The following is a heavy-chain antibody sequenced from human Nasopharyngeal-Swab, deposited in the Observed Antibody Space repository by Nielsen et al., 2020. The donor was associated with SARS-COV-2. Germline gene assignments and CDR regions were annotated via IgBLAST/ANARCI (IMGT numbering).Heavy chain of an antibody. CDR2: ISSSSSTI. J-gene: IGHJ5*02. CDR1: GFTFSSYN. Sequence: GGSLRLSCAASGFTFSSYNMNWVRQAPGKGLEWVSYISSSSSTIYYADSVKGRFTISRDNAKNSLYLQMNSLRDEDTAVYYCARDPGYSSSWYYNWFDPWGQGTLVTVSS. D-gene: IGHD6-13*01. CDR3: ARDPGYSSSWYYNWFDP. V-gene: IGHV3-48*02.